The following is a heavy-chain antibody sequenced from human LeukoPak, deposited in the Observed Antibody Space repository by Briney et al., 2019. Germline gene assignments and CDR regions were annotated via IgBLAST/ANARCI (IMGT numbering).Heavy chain of an antibody. CDR2: INHSGST. Sequence: SSETLSLTCAVYSGSFSPYYWSWIRQPPGKGLEWIGEINHSGSTNYNPSLKSRVTISVDTSKNQFSLRLSSVTAADTAAYYCARGGFYCGGDCYVDYWGQGTLVTVSS. CDR3: ARGGFYCGGDCYVDY. V-gene: IGHV4-34*01. J-gene: IGHJ4*02. CDR1: SGSFSPYY. D-gene: IGHD2-21*02.